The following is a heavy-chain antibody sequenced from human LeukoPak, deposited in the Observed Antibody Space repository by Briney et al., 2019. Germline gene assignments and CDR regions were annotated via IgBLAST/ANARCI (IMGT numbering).Heavy chain of an antibody. D-gene: IGHD3-22*01. Sequence: PSETLSLTCTVSSGSISTSNYYWGWVRQPPGKALEWIGNIFYSGSTYYSPSLKSRVTISLDTSRNQFSLKLNSVTAADTAVYYCAREGGYYDSSGYYRPQFYYYMDVWGKGTTVTISS. CDR3: AREGGYYDSSGYYRPQFYYYMDV. CDR2: IFYSGST. J-gene: IGHJ6*03. V-gene: IGHV4-39*07. CDR1: SGSISTSNYY.